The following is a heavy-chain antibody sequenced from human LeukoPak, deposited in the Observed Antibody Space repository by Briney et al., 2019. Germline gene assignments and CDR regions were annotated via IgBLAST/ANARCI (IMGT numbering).Heavy chain of an antibody. CDR1: GGSFSGYY. Sequence: PSETLSLTCAVYGGSFSGYYWSWIRQPPGKGLEWIGEINHSGSTNYNPSLKSRVTISVDTSKNQFSLKLSSVTAADTAVYYCARVRRGVVVVAARLYYFDYWGQGTLVTVSS. J-gene: IGHJ4*02. CDR2: INHSGST. V-gene: IGHV4-34*01. CDR3: ARVRRGVVVVAARLYYFDY. D-gene: IGHD2-15*01.